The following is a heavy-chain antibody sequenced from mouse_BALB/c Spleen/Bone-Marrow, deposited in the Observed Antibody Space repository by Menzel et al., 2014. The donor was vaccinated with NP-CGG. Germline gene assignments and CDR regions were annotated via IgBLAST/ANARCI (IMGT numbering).Heavy chain of an antibody. CDR3: ARLEGNYGSTFAY. Sequence: VQLQQSGAELVRPGASVKLSCKASGYSFTSYWMNWVKQRPGQGLEWIGMIHPSDTETRLNQRFKDKATLTVDKSSSTAYMQLSSPTSEDTAVYYCARLEGNYGSTFAYWGQGTLVTVSA. CDR1: GYSFTSYW. D-gene: IGHD1-1*01. CDR2: IHPSDTET. V-gene: IGHV1-61*01. J-gene: IGHJ3*01.